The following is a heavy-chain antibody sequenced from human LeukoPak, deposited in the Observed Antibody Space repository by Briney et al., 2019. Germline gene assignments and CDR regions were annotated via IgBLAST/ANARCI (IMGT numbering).Heavy chain of an antibody. CDR3: ATAIITIFGVAPDAFDI. V-gene: IGHV5-51*01. Sequence: GESLKISCKGSGYSFTSYWIGWVRQMPGKGLEWMGIIYPGDSDTRYSPSFQGQVTISADKSLSTAYLQWSSLKASDTAMYYCATAIITIFGVAPDAFDIWGQGTMVTVSS. J-gene: IGHJ3*02. CDR1: GYSFTSYW. D-gene: IGHD3-3*01. CDR2: IYPGDSDT.